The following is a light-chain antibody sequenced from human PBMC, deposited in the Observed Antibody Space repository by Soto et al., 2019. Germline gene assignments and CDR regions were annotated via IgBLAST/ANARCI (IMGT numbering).Light chain of an antibody. Sequence: DVQMTQSPSSLSASVGDRVTITCRASQGISSFLAWYQQIPGKVPKLLIYSASTLQSGVPSRFSGSGSGTDFTLTISSLQPEDVAIYYCQKYNSGPLTFGGGTK. CDR2: SAS. V-gene: IGKV1-27*01. CDR1: QGISSF. J-gene: IGKJ4*01. CDR3: QKYNSGPLT.